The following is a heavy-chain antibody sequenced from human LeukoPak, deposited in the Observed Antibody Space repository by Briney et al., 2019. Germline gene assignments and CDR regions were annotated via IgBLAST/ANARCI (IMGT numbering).Heavy chain of an antibody. V-gene: IGHV3-53*01. CDR3: AKDFVVIPVASDYFDY. CDR1: GFTVSSNY. D-gene: IGHD2-2*01. Sequence: GGSLRLPCAASGFTVSSNYMSWVRQAPGKGLEWVSIIYTGGSTYYEDSLKGRFPISRDNSKNTLYLQMNSLRAEDTAVYYCAKDFVVIPVASDYFDYWGQGTLVTVSS. CDR2: IYTGGST. J-gene: IGHJ4*02.